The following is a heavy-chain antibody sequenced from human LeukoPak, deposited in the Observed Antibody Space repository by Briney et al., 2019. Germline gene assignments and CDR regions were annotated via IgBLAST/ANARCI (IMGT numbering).Heavy chain of an antibody. CDR3: ARVAYSFSINDWSRLGLGAYPTKHYYYMDV. D-gene: IGHD5-18*01. V-gene: IGHV3-30*01. CDR1: GFTFSSYA. Sequence: GGSLRLSCAASGFTFSSYAMHWVRQAPGKGLEWVAVISYDGSNNYYADSVKGRFTISRDNSKNTLYLQMNSLRAEDTAVYYCARVAYSFSINDWSRLGLGAYPTKHYYYMDVWGKGTTVTVSS. J-gene: IGHJ6*03. CDR2: ISYDGSNN.